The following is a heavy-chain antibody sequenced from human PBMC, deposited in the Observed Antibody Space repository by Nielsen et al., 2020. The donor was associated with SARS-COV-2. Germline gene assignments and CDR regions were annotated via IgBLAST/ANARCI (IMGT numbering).Heavy chain of an antibody. Sequence: ESLTLSCTASGFSSTNYGISRVRQMPGQGLEWMGNIDVTGSHTNYSPSFQGHVTISADKSITTAYLQWSSLEASDSAMYYCARQPRSIISNWFDPWGQGTLVTVST. CDR3: ARQPRSIISNWFDP. CDR1: GFSSTNYG. D-gene: IGHD1-14*01. CDR2: IDVTGSHT. J-gene: IGHJ5*02. V-gene: IGHV5-10-1*01.